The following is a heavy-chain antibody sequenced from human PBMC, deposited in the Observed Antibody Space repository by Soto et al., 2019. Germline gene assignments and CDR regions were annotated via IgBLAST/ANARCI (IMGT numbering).Heavy chain of an antibody. V-gene: IGHV3-74*01. J-gene: IGHJ4*02. CDR2: INSDGSST. Sequence: GGALRLSCAASGFTFSSYWVHWVRPAPGKGLGWVSRINSDGSSTSYADSLKGRFTISRDNAKNTLYPQMNSLSADATAVYYWATAQILTAPFDYCGQGTLVTGSS. CDR1: GFTFSSYW. D-gene: IGHD3-9*01. CDR3: ATAQILTAPFDY.